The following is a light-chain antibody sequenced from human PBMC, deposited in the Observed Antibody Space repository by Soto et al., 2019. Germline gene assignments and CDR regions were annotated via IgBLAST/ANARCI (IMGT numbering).Light chain of an antibody. CDR1: QTINTF. CDR3: QQLKNYPIT. Sequence: DIQLTQSPSSLSASVGDRVTITCRASQTINTFLHWYQQKPGKAPKVLIYAASNLQSGVPSRFSGSGSGTDFTLTISSLQPEDFATYYCQQLKNYPITFGQGTRLEIK. J-gene: IGKJ5*01. CDR2: AAS. V-gene: IGKV1-9*01.